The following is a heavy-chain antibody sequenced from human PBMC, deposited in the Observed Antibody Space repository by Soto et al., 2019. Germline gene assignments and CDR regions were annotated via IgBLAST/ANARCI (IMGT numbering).Heavy chain of an antibody. D-gene: IGHD2-2*01. CDR3: AKKAVGYCSSTSCSIDY. J-gene: IGHJ4*01. CDR1: GFTFSSYA. CDR2: ISGSGGGT. Sequence: GGSLILSCAASGFTFSSYAMTWVRQAPGKGLEWVSSISGSGGGTYYADSVKGRFTISRDNSKNTLYLQMNSLRAEDTAVYYCAKKAVGYCSSTSCSIDYWGQGTLVTVSS. V-gene: IGHV3-23*01.